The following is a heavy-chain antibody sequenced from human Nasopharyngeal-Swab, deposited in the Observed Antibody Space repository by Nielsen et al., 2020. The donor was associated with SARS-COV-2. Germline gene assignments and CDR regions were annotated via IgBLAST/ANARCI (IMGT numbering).Heavy chain of an antibody. CDR2: IYYNGNT. Sequence: SETLSLTCTVSGDSIASSTFYWGWILQPPGKRLEWIVNIYYNGNTYQNPSLKSRVTTSVDPSKNQFSLTLSSVTAADTAIYYCASPFILDGYNYYGLDVWGQGTAVSVSS. CDR3: ASPFILDGYNYYGLDV. J-gene: IGHJ6*02. CDR1: GDSIASSTFY. D-gene: IGHD3-22*01. V-gene: IGHV4-39*01.